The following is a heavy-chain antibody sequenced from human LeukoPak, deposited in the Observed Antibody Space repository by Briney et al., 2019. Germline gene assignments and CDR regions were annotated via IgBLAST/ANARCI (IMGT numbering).Heavy chain of an antibody. CDR2: ISGSGGTT. J-gene: IGHJ4*02. CDR3: ARWGGSRWHDFDY. CDR1: GGTFSSYS. D-gene: IGHD6-13*01. Sequence: PAGTLRLSCAVSGGTFSSYSISWVRQAPGKGLEWISGISGSGGTTYYADSVKGLFTISREESKNTVYLQMISLRGEDTAVYFCARWGGSRWHDFDYWGQGTLVTVSS. V-gene: IGHV3-23*01.